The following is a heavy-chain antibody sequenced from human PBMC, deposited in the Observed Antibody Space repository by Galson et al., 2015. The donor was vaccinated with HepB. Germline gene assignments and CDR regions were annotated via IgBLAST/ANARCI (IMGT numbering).Heavy chain of an antibody. CDR1: GFTFSSYN. Sequence: SLRLSCAASGFTFSSYNMNWVRQAPGKGLEWVSFISSSSSTTFYADSVKGRFTISRDNAKNSLYLQMNSLRAEDTAVYYCAIGTWFRMDYWGQGTLVTVSS. V-gene: IGHV3-48*01. J-gene: IGHJ4*02. D-gene: IGHD1-1*01. CDR3: AIGTWFRMDY. CDR2: ISSSSSTT.